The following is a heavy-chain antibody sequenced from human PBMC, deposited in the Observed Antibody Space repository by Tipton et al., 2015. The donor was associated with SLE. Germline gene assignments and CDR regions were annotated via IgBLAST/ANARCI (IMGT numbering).Heavy chain of an antibody. D-gene: IGHD5-24*01. CDR1: GFPFRSYG. CDR3: AKDPVEMATDDAFVI. CDR2: IQYDGSKE. V-gene: IGHV3-30*02. J-gene: IGHJ3*02. Sequence: GSLRLSCSASGFPFRSYGMFWVRPAPGKGLEWVSFIQYDGSKEKYADSVKGRFTISRDHSKNTLYLQMNSLRAEGTAVYYCAKDPVEMATDDAFVIWGQGTMVTGSS.